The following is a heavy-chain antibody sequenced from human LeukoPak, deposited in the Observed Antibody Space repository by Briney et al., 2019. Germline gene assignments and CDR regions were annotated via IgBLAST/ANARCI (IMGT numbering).Heavy chain of an antibody. J-gene: IGHJ4*02. V-gene: IGHV3-30*04. Sequence: PGGSLRLSCAASGFTFSSYAMHWVRQAPGKGLEWVAVISYDGSNKYYADSVKGRFTISRDNSKNTLYLQMNGLRAEDTAVYYCASAITPETENHDYWGQGTLVTVSS. CDR1: GFTFSSYA. CDR3: ASAITPETENHDY. D-gene: IGHD5-24*01. CDR2: ISYDGSNK.